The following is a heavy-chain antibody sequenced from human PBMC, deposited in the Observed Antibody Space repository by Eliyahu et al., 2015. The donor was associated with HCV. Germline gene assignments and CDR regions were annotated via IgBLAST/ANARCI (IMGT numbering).Heavy chain of an antibody. CDR1: GISIRSYY. Sequence: QVQLQESGPGLVKPSETLSLTCTISGISIRSYYWSWIRQPPGKEMEWIGYIFYGGTTHYKPSLQSRVIMSIEPSKMEFYLRLHSVTAADTAVYYCARRSCAGGSCLNLWGRGTLVTVSS. D-gene: IGHD2-15*01. CDR2: IFYGGTT. V-gene: IGHV4-59*01. CDR3: ARRSCAGGSCLNL. J-gene: IGHJ5*02.